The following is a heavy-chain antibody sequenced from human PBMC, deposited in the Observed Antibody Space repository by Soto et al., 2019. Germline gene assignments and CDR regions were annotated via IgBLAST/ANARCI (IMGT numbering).Heavy chain of an antibody. J-gene: IGHJ2*01. CDR3: ARGGNGDNVGYWYFDL. Sequence: QVQLVQSGAEVKKPGASVEVSGKASGCTFTTYYIHWVRHAPGQGLEWMGVINPGGVSTKYAQKFQDRVTMTSDTSTSTVYMDLSSLRSEDTAGYFCARGGNGDNVGYWYFDLWGRGTQVTVSP. CDR2: INPGGVST. CDR1: GCTFTTYY. V-gene: IGHV1-46*01. D-gene: IGHD4-17*01.